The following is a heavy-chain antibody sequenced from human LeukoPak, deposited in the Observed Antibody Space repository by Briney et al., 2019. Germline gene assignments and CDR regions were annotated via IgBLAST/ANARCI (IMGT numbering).Heavy chain of an antibody. V-gene: IGHV4-34*01. CDR1: GGSFSGYY. D-gene: IGHD4-11*01. J-gene: IGHJ5*02. CDR2: INHSGST. CDR3: ARSPDVGAYSNYLRFYNWFDP. Sequence: SETLFLTCAVYGGSFSGYYWSWIRRPPGKGLEWIGEINHSGSTNYNQSLKSRVTISVDTSKNQFSLKLSSVTAADTAVYYCARSPDVGAYSNYLRFYNWFDPWGQGTLVTVSS.